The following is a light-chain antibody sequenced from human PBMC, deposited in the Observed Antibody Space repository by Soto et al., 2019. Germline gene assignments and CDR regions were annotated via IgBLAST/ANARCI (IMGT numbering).Light chain of an antibody. J-gene: IGKJ2*01. CDR2: ETD. CDR1: QSVSNF. CDR3: QQRSNGPPT. V-gene: IGKV3-11*01. Sequence: EIVLTQSPATLSLSPGETATLSCRASQSVSNFLAWYQQKPGQAPRLLIYETDHRATGIPDRFSGSGSGTDFALTITGLEPEDFAVYHRQQRSNGPPTFGQGSKLEIK.